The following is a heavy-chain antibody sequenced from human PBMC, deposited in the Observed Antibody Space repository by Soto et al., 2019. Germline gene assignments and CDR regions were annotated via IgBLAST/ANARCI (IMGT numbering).Heavy chain of an antibody. V-gene: IGHV3-33*01. Sequence: GGSLRLSCAASGFTFSSYGMHWVRQAPGKGLEWVAVIYYDGSKRYYADSVKGRFTISRDNPKNTLYLQMNSSVTAADTAVYYCARGWSYSLSYYFDYWGQGTLVTVSS. J-gene: IGHJ4*02. D-gene: IGHD1-26*01. CDR3: ARGWSYSLSYYFDY. CDR1: GFTFSSYG. CDR2: IYYDGSKR.